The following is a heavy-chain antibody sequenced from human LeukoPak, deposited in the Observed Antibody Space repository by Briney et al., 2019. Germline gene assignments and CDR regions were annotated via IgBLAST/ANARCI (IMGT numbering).Heavy chain of an antibody. D-gene: IGHD4-11*01. J-gene: IGHJ6*03. CDR1: GGSMVPYY. Sequence: PSETLSLTCTVSGGSMVPYYWSWVRQPAGKGLEWLGHIYIGGGTKYNPSLKSRVTVSIDRSMNQFSLRLTSATAADTAVYYCARQGRIPGHAVPVPDGPATEYSYYYMDVWGNGTTVTVSS. CDR3: ARQGRIPGHAVPVPDGPATEYSYYYMDV. V-gene: IGHV4-4*07. CDR2: IYIGGGT.